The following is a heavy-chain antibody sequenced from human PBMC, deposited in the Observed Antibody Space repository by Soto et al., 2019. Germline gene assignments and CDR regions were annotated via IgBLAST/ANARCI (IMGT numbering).Heavy chain of an antibody. V-gene: IGHV1-2*06. CDR3: ARDGNFAFLGYSFAFDF. Sequence: QVQLVQSGAEVKKPGASVRVSCETSGYRFTAYYIHWVRQAPGQGLEWMGRMNLDTGCTTYAQKFQGRVTMTRDTSISTAYMELSSLKSDDTAMYYCARDGNFAFLGYSFAFDFWGQGTLVTVSS. D-gene: IGHD5-18*01. CDR2: MNLDTGCT. J-gene: IGHJ4*02. CDR1: GYRFTAYY.